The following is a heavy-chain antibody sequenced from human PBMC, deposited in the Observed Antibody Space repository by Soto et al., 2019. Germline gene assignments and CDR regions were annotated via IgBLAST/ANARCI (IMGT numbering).Heavy chain of an antibody. CDR1: GFAFSGSA. D-gene: IGHD3-16*01. J-gene: IGHJ5*02. V-gene: IGHV3-73*02. Sequence: EVQLVESGGGLVQPGGSLKLSCAASGFAFSGSAMYWVRQASGKGPEWVGRIRSKGHNYATEYAASVKGRFTISRDDSKNTAYLQMNSLQTEDTAVYYCTRDLFSYDYSGILWSDPWGQGTLVTVSS. CDR3: TRDLFSYDYSGILWSDP. CDR2: IRSKGHNYAT.